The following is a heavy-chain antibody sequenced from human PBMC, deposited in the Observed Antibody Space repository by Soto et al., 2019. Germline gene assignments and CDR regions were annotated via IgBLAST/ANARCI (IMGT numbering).Heavy chain of an antibody. J-gene: IGHJ6*03. CDR3: ARRTVTYYYYYMDV. CDR1: GGSISSSSYY. Sequence: SETLSLTCTVSGGSISSSSYYWGWIRQPPGKGLEWIGSIYYSGSTYYNPSLKSRVTISVDTSKNQFSLKLGSVTAADTAVYYCARRTVTYYYYYMDVWGKGTTVTVSS. V-gene: IGHV4-39*01. CDR2: IYYSGST. D-gene: IGHD4-17*01.